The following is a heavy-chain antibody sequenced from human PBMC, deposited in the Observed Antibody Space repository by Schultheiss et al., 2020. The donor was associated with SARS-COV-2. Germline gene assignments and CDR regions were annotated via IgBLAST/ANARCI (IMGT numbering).Heavy chain of an antibody. CDR1: GYTFTGYY. J-gene: IGHJ5*02. CDR2: INPNSGGT. V-gene: IGHV1-2*06. D-gene: IGHD4-17*01. CDR3: ASHPDHGDYLGWFDP. Sequence: ASVKVSCKASGYTFTGYYMHWVRQAPGQGLEWMGRINPNSGGTNYAQKFQGRVTMTRDTSISTAYMELSRLRSDDTAVYYCASHPDHGDYLGWFDPWGQGTLVTVSS.